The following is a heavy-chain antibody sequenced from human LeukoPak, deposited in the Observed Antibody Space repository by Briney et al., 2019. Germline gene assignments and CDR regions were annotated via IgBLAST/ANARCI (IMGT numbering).Heavy chain of an antibody. CDR2: IYTSGST. D-gene: IGHD3-22*01. CDR3: ARVEFYYDSINWFDP. J-gene: IGHJ5*02. Sequence: SETLSLTCTVSGGSISSGSYYWSWIRQPAGKGLEWIGRIYTSGSTYYNPSLKSRVTISVDTSKNQFSLKLSSVTAADTAVYYCARVEFYYDSINWFDPWGQGTLVTVSS. V-gene: IGHV4-61*02. CDR1: GGSISSGSYY.